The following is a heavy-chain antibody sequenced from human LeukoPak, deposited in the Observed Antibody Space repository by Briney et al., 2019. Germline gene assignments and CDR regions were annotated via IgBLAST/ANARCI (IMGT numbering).Heavy chain of an antibody. J-gene: IGHJ5*02. V-gene: IGHV4-34*01. CDR1: GGSFSGYY. CDR2: INHSGST. D-gene: IGHD2-2*01. CDR3: ARSGRIVVVPAAIPGGWFDP. Sequence: SETLSLTCAVYGGSFSGYYWSWIRQPPGKGLEWIGEINHSGSTNYNPSLKSRVTISVDTSKNQFSLKLSSVTAADTAVCYCARSGRIVVVPAAIPGGWFDPWGQGTLVTVSS.